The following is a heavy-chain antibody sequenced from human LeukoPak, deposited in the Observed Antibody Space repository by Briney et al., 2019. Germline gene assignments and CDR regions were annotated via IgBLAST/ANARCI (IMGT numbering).Heavy chain of an antibody. CDR3: ATNRETYGSGGYCFDY. D-gene: IGHD3-10*01. J-gene: IGHJ4*02. Sequence: PGGSLRFSCAASGFTFSAYAMHWVRQAPGKGLEWVAVVSYDENNRYADSVKGRFTISRDNSKNTLNLQMNSLRADDTAVYYCATNRETYGSGGYCFDYWGQGTLVTVSS. V-gene: IGHV3-30-3*01. CDR2: VSYDENNR. CDR1: GFTFSAYA.